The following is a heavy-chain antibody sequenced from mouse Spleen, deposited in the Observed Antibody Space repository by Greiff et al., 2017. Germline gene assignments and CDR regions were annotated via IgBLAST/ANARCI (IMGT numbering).Heavy chain of an antibody. CDR3: GRHIELHSAWFAY. CDR2: ISSGGSYT. J-gene: IGHJ3*01. V-gene: IGHV5-9-3*01. Sequence: EVQRVESGGGLVKPGGSLKLSCAVSGFTFSSYAMSWVRQTPEKRLEWVATISSGGSYTYYPDSVKGRFTISRDNAKNTLYLQMSSLRSEDTAMCYCGRHIELHSAWFAYWGQGTLVTVSA. CDR1: GFTFSSYA. D-gene: IGHD2-12*01.